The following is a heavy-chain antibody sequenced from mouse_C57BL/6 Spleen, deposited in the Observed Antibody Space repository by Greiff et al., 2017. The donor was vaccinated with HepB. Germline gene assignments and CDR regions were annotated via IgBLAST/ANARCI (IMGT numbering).Heavy chain of an antibody. CDR1: GFTFSSYA. CDR3: DRERVIPTVVGHFDV. V-gene: IGHV5-4*01. J-gene: IGHJ1*03. Sequence: EVMLVESGGGLVKPGGSLKLSCAASGFTFSSYAMSWVRQTPEKRLEWVATISDGGSYTYYPDNVKGRFTISRDNAKNNLYLQMSQLKSEDAAMYYYDRERVIPTVVGHFDVWGKGTTLTVSS. D-gene: IGHD1-1*01. CDR2: ISDGGSYT.